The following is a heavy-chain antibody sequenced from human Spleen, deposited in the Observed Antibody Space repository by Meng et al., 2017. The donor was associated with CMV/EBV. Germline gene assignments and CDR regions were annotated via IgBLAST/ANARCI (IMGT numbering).Heavy chain of an antibody. Sequence: YTFTDYYIHWVRQAPGQGLESMGWINPNSGGTNYAQKFQGRVTMTRDTSISTAYMDLSRLRSDDSAFYYCARGKRELRRRFFYAMDVWGQGTTVTVSS. J-gene: IGHJ6*02. D-gene: IGHD1-7*01. CDR1: YTFTDYY. V-gene: IGHV1-2*02. CDR3: ARGKRELRRRFFYAMDV. CDR2: INPNSGGT.